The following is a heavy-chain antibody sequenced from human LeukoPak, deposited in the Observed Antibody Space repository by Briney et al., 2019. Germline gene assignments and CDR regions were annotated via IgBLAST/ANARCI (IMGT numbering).Heavy chain of an antibody. Sequence: SQTLSLTCSVSGGSISSGDYYWSWIRQSPEKGLEWIGFIYYSGSVFYNPSLKSRLAISVDSSVNQFSLTLTSVTAADTAVYYCARGGRFCAAGSCYPNWSAPWGQGTLVTVSS. V-gene: IGHV4-30-4*01. J-gene: IGHJ5*02. D-gene: IGHD2-15*01. CDR3: ARGGRFCAAGSCYPNWSAP. CDR1: GGSISSGDYY. CDR2: IYYSGSV.